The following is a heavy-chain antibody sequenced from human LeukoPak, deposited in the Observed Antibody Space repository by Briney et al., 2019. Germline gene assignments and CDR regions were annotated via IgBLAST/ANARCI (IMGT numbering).Heavy chain of an antibody. CDR2: IYYSGST. J-gene: IGHJ4*02. CDR3: ARHRYSGYDFGAGAPIDY. CDR1: GGYISSYY. Sequence: SETLSLTCTVSGGYISSYYWSWIRLPPGKGLEWIGYIYYSGSTNYNPSLKSRVTISVDTSKNQFSLKLSSVTAADTAVYYCARHRYSGYDFGAGAPIDYWGQGTLVTVSS. D-gene: IGHD5-12*01. V-gene: IGHV4-59*01.